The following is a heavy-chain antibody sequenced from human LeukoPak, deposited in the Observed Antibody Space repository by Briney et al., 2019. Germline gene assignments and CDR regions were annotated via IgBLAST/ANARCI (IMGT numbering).Heavy chain of an antibody. Sequence: SETLSLTCTVSGGSISSGYYWGWIRQPPGKGLEWIGSIYHSGSTYYNPSLKSRVTISVDTSKNQFSLKLSSVTAADTAVYYCARYSSGWSPFDYWGQGTLVTVSS. V-gene: IGHV4-38-2*02. CDR2: IYHSGST. J-gene: IGHJ4*02. CDR1: GGSISSGYY. CDR3: ARYSSGWSPFDY. D-gene: IGHD6-19*01.